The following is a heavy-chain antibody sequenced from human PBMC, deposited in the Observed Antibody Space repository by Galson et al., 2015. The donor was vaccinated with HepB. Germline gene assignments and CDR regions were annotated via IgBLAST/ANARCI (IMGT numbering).Heavy chain of an antibody. V-gene: IGHV4-39*07. Sequence: LSLTCTVSGGSISSSSYYWGWIRQPPGKGLEWIGSIYYSGSTYCSPSLKSRVTISVDTSKNQFSLKLSSVTAADTAVYFCASGSGPFGYWGQGTLVTVSS. CDR2: IYYSGST. J-gene: IGHJ4*02. CDR1: GGSISSSSYY. CDR3: ASGSGPFGY. D-gene: IGHD2-15*01.